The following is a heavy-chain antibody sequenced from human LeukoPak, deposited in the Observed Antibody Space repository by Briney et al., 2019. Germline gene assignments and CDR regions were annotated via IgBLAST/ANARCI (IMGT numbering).Heavy chain of an antibody. V-gene: IGHV4-39*01. CDR3: ARLRRSHADF. D-gene: IGHD6-13*01. CDR1: GGAISSSSYY. J-gene: IGHJ4*02. Sequence: MPSETLSLTCTVSGGAISSSSYYWGWIRQPPGKGLEWIGSIYYSGSTYYNPSLKSRVTISVDTSKNQFSLKLSSVTAADTAVYYCARLRRSHADFWGQGTLVTVSS. CDR2: IYYSGST.